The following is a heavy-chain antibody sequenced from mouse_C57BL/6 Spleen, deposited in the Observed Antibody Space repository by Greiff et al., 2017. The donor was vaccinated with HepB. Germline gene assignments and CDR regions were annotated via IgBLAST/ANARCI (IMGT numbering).Heavy chain of an antibody. V-gene: IGHV5-4*01. CDR3: ARERRYYGSSHFDY. CDR2: ISDGGSYT. J-gene: IGHJ2*01. D-gene: IGHD1-1*01. Sequence: EVKLMESGGGLVKPGGSLKLSCAASGFTFSSYAMSWVRQTPEKRLEWVATISDGGSYTYYPDNVKGRFTISRDNAKNNLYLQMSHLKSEDTAMYYCARERRYYGSSHFDYWGQGTTLTVSS. CDR1: GFTFSSYA.